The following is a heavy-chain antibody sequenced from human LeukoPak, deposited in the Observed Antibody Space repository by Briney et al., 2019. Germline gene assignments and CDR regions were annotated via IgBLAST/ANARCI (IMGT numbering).Heavy chain of an antibody. J-gene: IGHJ4*02. CDR2: ISGSGGST. CDR3: GKQTTTSCYGMTHY. CDR1: GFTFSSYG. Sequence: GGSLRLSCAASGFTFSSYGMSWVRQAPGKGLEWVSAISGSGGSTYYADSVKGRFTISRDNSKNTLYLQMNSLRVEDTAVYYCGKQTTTSCYGMTHYWGQGTLVTVSS. V-gene: IGHV3-23*01. D-gene: IGHD2-2*01.